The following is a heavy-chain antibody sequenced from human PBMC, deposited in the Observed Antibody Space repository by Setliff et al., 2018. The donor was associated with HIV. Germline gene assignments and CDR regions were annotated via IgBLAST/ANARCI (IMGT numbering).Heavy chain of an antibody. J-gene: IGHJ6*03. V-gene: IGHV1-69*13. CDR2: VIPIFGTT. CDR3: AKGGYYDSTGYYYYYLYYLDE. Sequence: ASVKVSCKASGDTFNSYAISWVRQAPRQGLEWMGGVIPIFGTTNYAQKFQGRVTITADESTSTAYMEPSSLRSEDTAVYYCAKGGYYDSTGYYYYYLYYLDEWGKGTTVTVS. CDR1: GDTFNSYA. D-gene: IGHD3-22*01.